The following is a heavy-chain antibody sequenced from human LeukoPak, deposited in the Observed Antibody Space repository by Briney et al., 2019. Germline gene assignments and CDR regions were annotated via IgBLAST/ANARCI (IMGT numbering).Heavy chain of an antibody. CDR2: FSGDGSK. V-gene: IGHV3-23*01. J-gene: IGHJ4*02. Sequence: PGGSLRLSCAASGFTFSSYAMSWVRQAPGKGLAWVSGFSGDGSKSYADSVKGRFTISRDISRNTLYLQMNSLRAEDTAVYYCASRQDLGWYYDNWGQGTLVTVSS. CDR1: GFTFSSYA. D-gene: IGHD6-19*01. CDR3: ASRQDLGWYYDN.